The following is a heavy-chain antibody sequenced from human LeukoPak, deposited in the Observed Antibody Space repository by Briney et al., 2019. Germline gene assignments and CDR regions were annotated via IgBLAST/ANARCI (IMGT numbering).Heavy chain of an antibody. CDR1: GGTFSSHA. CDR2: IIPIFGTA. Sequence: GASVKVSCKASGGTFSSHAISWVRQAPGQGLEWMGGIIPIFGTANYAQKFQGRVTITADESTSTAYMELSSLRSEDTAVYYCARETGYAYGRAPLDYWGQGTLVTVSS. V-gene: IGHV1-69*13. J-gene: IGHJ4*02. D-gene: IGHD5-18*01. CDR3: ARETGYAYGRAPLDY.